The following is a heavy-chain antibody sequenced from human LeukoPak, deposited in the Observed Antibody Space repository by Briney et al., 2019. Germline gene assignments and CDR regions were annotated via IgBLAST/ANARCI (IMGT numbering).Heavy chain of an antibody. CDR2: LTQFFRRT. D-gene: IGHD3-10*01. CDR1: GGSFRTYP. CDR3: ATSESGRSWDWFAP. V-gene: IGHV1-69*13. Sequence: ASVKVSCKASGGSFRTYPISWVRQAPGQGLEWMGGLTQFFRRTNYTQKFQGRLTITADASSSTAYMELSDLRSDDTAVYYCATSESGRSWDWFAPWGQGTPVTVSS. J-gene: IGHJ5*02.